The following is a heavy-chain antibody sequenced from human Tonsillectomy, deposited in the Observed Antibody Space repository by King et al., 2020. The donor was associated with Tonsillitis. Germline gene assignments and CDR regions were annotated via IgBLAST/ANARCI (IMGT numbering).Heavy chain of an antibody. CDR2: IYYNGNT. CDR3: ARSHGYYNGGLFDY. Sequence: QLQESGPGLVKPSETLSLTCAVSGGSISGYYFNWIRQPPGKGLEWIGYIYYNGNTNYSPSLKMRVTKSFDTSKNPFSLKLSSVTAADTAVYYCARSHGYYNGGLFDYWGQGTLVTVSS. CDR1: GGSISGYY. V-gene: IGHV4-59*01. J-gene: IGHJ4*02. D-gene: IGHD3-9*01.